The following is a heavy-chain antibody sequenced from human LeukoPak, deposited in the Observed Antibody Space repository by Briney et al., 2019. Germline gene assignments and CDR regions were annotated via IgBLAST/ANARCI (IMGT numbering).Heavy chain of an antibody. D-gene: IGHD3-22*01. CDR3: ARVRLLYYYDSSGYYGY. V-gene: IGHV1-8*01. CDR1: GYTFTSYD. CDR2: MNPNSGNT. Sequence: ASVKVSCKASGYTFTSYDINWVRQATGPGLEWMGWMNPNSGNTGYAQKFQGRVTMARNTSISTAYMELSSLRSEDTAVYYCARVRLLYYYDSSGYYGYWGQGTLVTVS. J-gene: IGHJ4*02.